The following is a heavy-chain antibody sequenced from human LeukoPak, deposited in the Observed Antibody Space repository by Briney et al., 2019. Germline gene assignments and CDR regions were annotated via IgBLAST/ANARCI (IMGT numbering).Heavy chain of an antibody. CDR3: AKSSPTTDCSGGSCYSGLFDY. D-gene: IGHD2-15*01. CDR1: GFTFSSYG. CDR2: ISGSGGST. J-gene: IGHJ4*02. Sequence: GGSLRLSCAASGFTFSSYGMSWVRQAPGKGLEWVSAISGSGGSTYYADSVKGRFTISRDNSKNTLYLQMNSLRAEDTAVYYCAKSSPTTDCSGGSCYSGLFDYWGQGTLVTVSS. V-gene: IGHV3-23*01.